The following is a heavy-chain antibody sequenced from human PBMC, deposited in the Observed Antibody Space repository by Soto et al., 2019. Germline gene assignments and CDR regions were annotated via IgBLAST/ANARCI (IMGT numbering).Heavy chain of an antibody. CDR1: GFTFSSYS. Sequence: GGSLRLSCVVSGFTFSSYSMDWVRQAPGKGLEWVSYITSGSSTIHYADSVKGRFTISRDNAKNSVFLQMNSLRVEDTAVYYCVRDGGSLGYWGQGSLVTVSS. D-gene: IGHD3-16*01. J-gene: IGHJ4*02. V-gene: IGHV3-48*01. CDR3: VRDGGSLGY. CDR2: ITSGSSTI.